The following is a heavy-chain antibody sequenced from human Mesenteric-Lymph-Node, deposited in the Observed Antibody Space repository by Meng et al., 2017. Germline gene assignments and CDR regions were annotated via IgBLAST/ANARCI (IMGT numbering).Heavy chain of an antibody. Sequence: PSETLSLTCAVYGGSFSGYYWSWIRQPPGKGLEWIGEINHSGSTNYNPSLKSRVTIPVDTSKNQFSLKLSSVTAADTAVYYCARVKRHYDYVWGSYRYTYFDYWGQGTLVTVSS. CDR3: ARVKRHYDYVWGSYRYTYFDY. D-gene: IGHD3-16*02. J-gene: IGHJ4*02. CDR1: GGSFSGYY. V-gene: IGHV4-34*01. CDR2: INHSGST.